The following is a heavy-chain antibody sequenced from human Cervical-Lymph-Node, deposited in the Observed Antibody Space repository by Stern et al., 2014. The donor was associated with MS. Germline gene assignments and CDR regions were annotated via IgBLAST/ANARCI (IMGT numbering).Heavy chain of an antibody. J-gene: IGHJ6*02. CDR1: GFTFTTST. CDR3: AAGEFWSGSNGMDV. CDR2: IVVGSGYT. Sequence: VQLVQSGPEVKKPGTSVKVSCKASGFTFTTSTVQWVRQARGQRLEWIGWIVVGSGYTNYAQTFQERVTFTRDMSTSTAYMELTSLRFEDTAVYFCAAGEFWSGSNGMDVWGQGTTVTVSS. D-gene: IGHD3-3*01. V-gene: IGHV1-58*01.